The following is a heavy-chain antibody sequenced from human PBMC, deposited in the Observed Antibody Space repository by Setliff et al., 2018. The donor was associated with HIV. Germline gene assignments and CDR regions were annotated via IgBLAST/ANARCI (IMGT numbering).Heavy chain of an antibody. J-gene: IGHJ4*02. CDR2: ISSGGSTI. V-gene: IGHV3-11*04. D-gene: IGHD3-10*01. CDR1: GFILSSYV. Sequence: GGSLRLSCAASGFILSSYVMSWIRQAPGRGLEWLSYISSGGSTIDYADSVKGRFTMSRDNAKNSLYLQMNSLRAEDTAVYYCARGMTYGPTGYFDYWGQGTLVTVSS. CDR3: ARGMTYGPTGYFDY.